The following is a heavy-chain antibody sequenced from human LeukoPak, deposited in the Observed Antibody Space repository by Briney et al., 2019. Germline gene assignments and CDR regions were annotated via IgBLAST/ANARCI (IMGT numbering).Heavy chain of an antibody. J-gene: IGHJ4*02. CDR1: GYSFTDYY. D-gene: IGHD2-2*01. Sequence: GASVKVSCKASGYSFTDYYMHWVRQAPGQGLEWMGWINLNSGGTNYAQKFQGRVTMTRDTSISTAYMELSRLTSDDTAVYFCARDSIEVPGLSFDYWGQGTLVTVSS. CDR2: INLNSGGT. CDR3: ARDSIEVPGLSFDY. V-gene: IGHV1-2*02.